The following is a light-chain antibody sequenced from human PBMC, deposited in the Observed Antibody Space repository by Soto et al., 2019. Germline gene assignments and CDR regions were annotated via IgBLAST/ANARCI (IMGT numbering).Light chain of an antibody. Sequence: QSVLTQAPSASGTPGQRVTISCSGSNSNIGRNTVNWYQQLPGTAPKLLSYRNNQRPSGVPDRFSGSKSGTSASLAISGLQSDDESDYYCASWDDGLTGYVFGTGTKLTVL. J-gene: IGLJ1*01. CDR2: RNN. CDR3: ASWDDGLTGYV. V-gene: IGLV1-44*01. CDR1: NSNIGRNT.